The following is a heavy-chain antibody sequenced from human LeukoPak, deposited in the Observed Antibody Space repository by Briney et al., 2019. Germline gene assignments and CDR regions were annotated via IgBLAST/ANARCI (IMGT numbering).Heavy chain of an antibody. J-gene: IGHJ4*02. Sequence: GGSLRLSCEASGFTFSSYGMHWVRQASDKGLEWVAVIWYDGSKKYYADSVKGRFTISRDNSKNTLYLQMNSLRGEDTAVYYCARDLAARHFDYWGQETLVTVSS. D-gene: IGHD6-6*01. V-gene: IGHV3-33*01. CDR2: IWYDGSKK. CDR3: ARDLAARHFDY. CDR1: GFTFSSYG.